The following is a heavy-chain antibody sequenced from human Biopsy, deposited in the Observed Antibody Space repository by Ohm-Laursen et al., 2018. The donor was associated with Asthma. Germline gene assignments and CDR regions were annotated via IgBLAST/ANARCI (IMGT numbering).Heavy chain of an antibody. CDR2: VFWSGST. CDR1: GGYTGSSDHH. D-gene: IGHD4-17*01. Sequence: SQTLSLTCRVSGGYTGSSDHHWAWIRQAPGKGLEWIGFVFWSGSTHYSRSLERRVSISIDTATNEFSMKLWSVTPADTAVYFCVRVVSYGDIYFGIDVWGPGNTVVVS. CDR3: VRVVSYGDIYFGIDV. J-gene: IGHJ6*02. V-gene: IGHV4-30-4*01.